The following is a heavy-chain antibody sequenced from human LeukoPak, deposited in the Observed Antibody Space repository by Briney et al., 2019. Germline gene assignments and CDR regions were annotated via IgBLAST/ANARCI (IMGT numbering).Heavy chain of an antibody. J-gene: IGHJ6*03. V-gene: IGHV3-21*04. CDR2: ISSSSNYI. CDR1: GFIFSSYS. Sequence: GGSLRLSCAASGFIFSSYSMNWVRQAPGKGLEWVSSISSSSNYIYYADSVKGRFTISRDNAKNSLYLQMNSLRAEDTALYYCSRGYDTSASGYTDVWGKGATVIVSS. CDR3: SRGYDTSASGYTDV. D-gene: IGHD3-22*01.